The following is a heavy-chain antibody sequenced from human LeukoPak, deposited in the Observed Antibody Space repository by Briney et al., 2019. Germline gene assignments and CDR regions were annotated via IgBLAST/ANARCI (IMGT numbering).Heavy chain of an antibody. V-gene: IGHV4-34*01. Sequence: SETLSLTCAVYGGSFSGYYWSWIRQPPGKGLEWIGEINHSGSTNYNPSLKSRVTISVDTSKNQFSLKLSSVTAADTAVYYCASFRSAGAMAPGWFDPWGQGTLVTVSS. CDR2: INHSGST. D-gene: IGHD5-18*01. CDR1: GGSFSGYY. J-gene: IGHJ5*02. CDR3: ASFRSAGAMAPGWFDP.